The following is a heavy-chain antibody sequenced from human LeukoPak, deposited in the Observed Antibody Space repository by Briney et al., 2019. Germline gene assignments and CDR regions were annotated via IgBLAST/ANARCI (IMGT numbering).Heavy chain of an antibody. Sequence: SETLSLTCTVSGGSISSYYWSWIRQPPGKGLEWIGYIYYSGSTNYNPSLRSRVTISVDTSKSQFSLKLSSMTAADTAVYYCARGYSGSYGRFDYWGQGTLVTVSS. V-gene: IGHV4-59*01. CDR2: IYYSGST. J-gene: IGHJ4*02. CDR1: GGSISSYY. D-gene: IGHD1-26*01. CDR3: ARGYSGSYGRFDY.